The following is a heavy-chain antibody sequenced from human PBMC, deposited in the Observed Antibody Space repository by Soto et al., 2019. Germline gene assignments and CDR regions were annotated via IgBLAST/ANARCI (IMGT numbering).Heavy chain of an antibody. D-gene: IGHD6-13*01. Sequence: PGGSLRLSCAASGFTFSSYGMHWVRQAPGKGLEWVAVIWYDGSNKYYADSVKGRFTISRDNSKNTLYLQMNSLRAEDTAVYYCARGKNSSSWPGPYYYYGMDVWGQGTTVTVSS. CDR2: IWYDGSNK. J-gene: IGHJ6*02. CDR3: ARGKNSSSWPGPYYYYGMDV. V-gene: IGHV3-33*01. CDR1: GFTFSSYG.